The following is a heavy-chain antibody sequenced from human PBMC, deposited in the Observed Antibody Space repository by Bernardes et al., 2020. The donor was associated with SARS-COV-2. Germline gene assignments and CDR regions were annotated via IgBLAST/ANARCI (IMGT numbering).Heavy chain of an antibody. CDR2: VYFNGNT. D-gene: IGHD6-13*01. CDR1: GGSIAVNSFY. V-gene: IGHV4-39*02. CDR3: ATHHMDTSSFDF. Sequence: SETLSLTCAVSGGSIAVNSFYWAWIRQPPGKGPEWIGSVYFNGNTFYSPSLKGRVTISIDTSQNFFSLTLTSVTAADTAVYYCATHHMDTSSFDFWGQGSPVTVSS. J-gene: IGHJ4*02.